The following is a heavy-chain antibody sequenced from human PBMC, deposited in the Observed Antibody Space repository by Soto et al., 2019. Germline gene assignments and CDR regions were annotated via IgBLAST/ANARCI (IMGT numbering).Heavy chain of an antibody. CDR2: INSDGRST. Sequence: GGSMSLSCAASGFNFSSFWRHWVRQAPGKGLVWVSRINSDGRSTSYADSVKGRFTISRDNAKNTLYLQMNSLRAGDTAVYYSARALTGSYQGYWGQGTLVTFPS. V-gene: IGHV3-74*01. CDR1: GFNFSSFW. J-gene: IGHJ4*02. D-gene: IGHD1-26*01. CDR3: ARALTGSYQGY.